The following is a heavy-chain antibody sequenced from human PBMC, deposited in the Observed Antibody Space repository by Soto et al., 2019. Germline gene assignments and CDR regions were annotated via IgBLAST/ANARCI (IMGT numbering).Heavy chain of an antibody. CDR3: ARDRISDFAWGSCRYPDAFYT. Sequence: SGTLSLTITGSGVSISSYYWSWIRHPPWKGLEWIGYIYYSGSTNYNPSLKSRVTISVDTSKNQFSLKLSSVTAADTAVYYCARDRISDFAWGSCRYPDAFYTWG. D-gene: IGHD3-16*02. CDR1: GVSISSYY. V-gene: IGHV4-59*01. J-gene: IGHJ3*02. CDR2: IYYSGST.